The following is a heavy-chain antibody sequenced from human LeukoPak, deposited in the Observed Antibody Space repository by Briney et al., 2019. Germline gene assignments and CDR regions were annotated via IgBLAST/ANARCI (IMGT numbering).Heavy chain of an antibody. CDR2: IYHSGST. V-gene: IGHV4-39*07. Sequence: SEALSLTCAVSGGSISSSSYYWDWIRQPPGKGLEWIASIYHSGSTYYNPSLESRVTISLDTSKNQFSLRLSSVTAADTAVYYCARVDSNVWYGFFDYWGQGAPVTVSS. D-gene: IGHD6-19*01. CDR1: GGSISSSSYY. J-gene: IGHJ4*02. CDR3: ARVDSNVWYGFFDY.